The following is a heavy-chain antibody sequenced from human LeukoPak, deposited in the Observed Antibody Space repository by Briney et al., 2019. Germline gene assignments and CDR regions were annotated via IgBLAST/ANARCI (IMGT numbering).Heavy chain of an antibody. Sequence: PSETLSLTCSVSGASISSSTYYWGWIRQPPGEGREWIGYTYYSSSTYYNPSLKSRVTISVDTSKNQFSLMLNSVTAADTAVYYCATPGRIAVAGQFDYWGQGTLVAVSS. CDR1: GASISSSTYY. J-gene: IGHJ4*02. D-gene: IGHD6-19*01. CDR2: TYYSSST. CDR3: ATPGRIAVAGQFDY. V-gene: IGHV4-39*01.